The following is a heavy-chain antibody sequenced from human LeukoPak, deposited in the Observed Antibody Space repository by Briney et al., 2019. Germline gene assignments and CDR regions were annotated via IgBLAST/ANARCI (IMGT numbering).Heavy chain of an antibody. D-gene: IGHD2-21*02. CDR2: TSFDGSKK. CDR3: AREKVCGGDCYSYCDY. V-gene: IGHV3-30-3*01. J-gene: IGHJ4*02. CDR1: GFTFSSYA. Sequence: PGGSLRLSCAASGFTFSSYAMHWVRQAPGKGLEWVTVTSFDGSKKYYAHYVKGRFTISRDNSKNTLYLQMNSLRAEDTAVYYCAREKVCGGDCYSYCDYWGQGTLVTVSS.